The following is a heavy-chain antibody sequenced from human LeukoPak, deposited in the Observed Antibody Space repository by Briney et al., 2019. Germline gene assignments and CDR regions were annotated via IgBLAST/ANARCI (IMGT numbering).Heavy chain of an antibody. D-gene: IGHD5-12*01. J-gene: IGHJ4*02. Sequence: SETLSLTCSVSGGSISSYYWSWIRQHPGKGLEWIGYIYYSGSTYYNPSLKSRVTISVDTSKNQFSLKLSSVTAADTAVYYCARDRGPYSGYDSYYFDYWGQGTLVTVSS. CDR1: GGSISSYY. V-gene: IGHV4-59*06. CDR2: IYYSGST. CDR3: ARDRGPYSGYDSYYFDY.